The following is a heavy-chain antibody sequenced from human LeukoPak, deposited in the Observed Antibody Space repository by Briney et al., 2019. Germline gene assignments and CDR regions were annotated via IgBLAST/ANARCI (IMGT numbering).Heavy chain of an antibody. J-gene: IGHJ4*02. CDR1: GYRFSRYW. V-gene: IGHV5-51*01. Sequence: GESLKISCQGSGYRFSRYWIGWVRQMPGKGLEWMGIVHPADSDTRYSPSFEGQVTISVDKSINTTFLQWSSLEASDTAMYYCARLTDSCWYFAYWGQGTLVTVSS. CDR3: ARLTDSCWYFAY. CDR2: VHPADSDT. D-gene: IGHD2-2*01.